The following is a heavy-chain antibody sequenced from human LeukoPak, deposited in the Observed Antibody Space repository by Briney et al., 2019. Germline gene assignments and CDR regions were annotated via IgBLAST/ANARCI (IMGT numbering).Heavy chain of an antibody. CDR2: ISGSGGST. Sequence: GGSLRLSCAASGFTFSSYAMSWVRQAPGKGLEWVSAISGSGGSTYYADSVKGRFTSSRDNSKNTLYLKMNSLRAEDTAVYYCAKPLVWFGELRDYWGQGNLVTVSS. V-gene: IGHV3-23*01. CDR3: AKPLVWFGELRDY. CDR1: GFTFSSYA. J-gene: IGHJ4*02. D-gene: IGHD3-10*01.